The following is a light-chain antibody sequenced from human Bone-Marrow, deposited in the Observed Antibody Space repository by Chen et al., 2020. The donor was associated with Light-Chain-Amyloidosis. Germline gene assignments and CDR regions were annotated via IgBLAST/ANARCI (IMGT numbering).Light chain of an antibody. CDR2: GSS. CDR1: QTISSNY. Sequence: EIVLTQSPGTLSLSPGEGANLSCRASQTISSNYLTWYHQQFGQAPRLLIYGSSSRATGIPDRFTGSGSGTDFTLTINRLEPEDFAMYYCQQYGTSPLTFGGGTKVEIK. V-gene: IGKV3-20*01. CDR3: QQYGTSPLT. J-gene: IGKJ4*01.